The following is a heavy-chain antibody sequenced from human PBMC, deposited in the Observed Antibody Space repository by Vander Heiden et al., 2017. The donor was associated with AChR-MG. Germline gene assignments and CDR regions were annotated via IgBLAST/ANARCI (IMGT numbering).Heavy chain of an antibody. J-gene: IGHJ6*03. D-gene: IGHD6-25*01. CDR2: ISGSGGST. V-gene: IGHV3-23*01. CDR3: AKDKSGYQRRFRYYYMDV. CDR1: GFTFSSYA. Sequence: EVQLLESGGGLVQPGGSLRLSCAASGFTFSSYAMSWVRQAPGKGLEWVSAISGSGGSTYYADSVKGRVTISRDNSKNTLYRQMNSLRAEETAVYYCAKDKSGYQRRFRYYYMDVWGKGTTVTVSS.